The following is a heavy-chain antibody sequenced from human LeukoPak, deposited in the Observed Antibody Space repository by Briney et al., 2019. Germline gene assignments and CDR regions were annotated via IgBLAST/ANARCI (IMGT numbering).Heavy chain of an antibody. CDR2: ISGSGGST. CDR3: AKDRDCSSTSCYVDY. D-gene: IGHD2-2*01. CDR1: GFTFSNAW. J-gene: IGHJ4*02. Sequence: PGGSLRFSCAGSGFTFSNAWMSWVRQAPGKGLEWVSAISGSGGSTYYADSVKGRFTISRDNSKNTLYLQMNSLRAEDTAVYYCAKDRDCSSTSCYVDYWGQGTLVTVSS. V-gene: IGHV3-23*01.